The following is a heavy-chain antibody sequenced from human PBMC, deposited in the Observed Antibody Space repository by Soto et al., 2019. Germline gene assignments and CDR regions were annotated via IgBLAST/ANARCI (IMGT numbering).Heavy chain of an antibody. J-gene: IGHJ4*02. CDR2: ISGSGGTT. CDR1: GFTFSYYA. Sequence: EVQVLESGGGLVQPGGSLGLSCAASGFTFSYYAMHWVRQAPGKGLEWVSGISGSGGTTYYADSVKGRFTISRDNSKNTVYVQMNSLRAEDTAVYYCEKGYDILTGYFDYWGQGTLVTVSS. V-gene: IGHV3-23*01. CDR3: EKGYDILTGYFDY. D-gene: IGHD3-9*01.